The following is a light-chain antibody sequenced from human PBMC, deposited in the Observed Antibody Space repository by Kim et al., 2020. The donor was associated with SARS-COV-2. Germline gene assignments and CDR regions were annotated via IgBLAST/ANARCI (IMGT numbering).Light chain of an antibody. Sequence: EIVMTQSPAPLSVSPGERATLSCRASQSVSSSLAWYQQKPGQAPRLLMYGASTRATGIPARFSGSGSGTEFTLTISSLQSEDFAVYYCQQYNTWPPWTFGQGTKVEIK. CDR1: QSVSSS. J-gene: IGKJ1*01. CDR2: GAS. V-gene: IGKV3-15*01. CDR3: QQYNTWPPWT.